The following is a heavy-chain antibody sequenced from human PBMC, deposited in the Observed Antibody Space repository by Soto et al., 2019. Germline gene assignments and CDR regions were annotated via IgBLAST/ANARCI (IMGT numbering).Heavy chain of an antibody. CDR3: AREDGGGPLDY. J-gene: IGHJ4*01. D-gene: IGHD3-10*01. Sequence: ASVKVSCKTFGYIFTSCNMHWVRQAPGQSPEWMGFITPATGNTEYSQRFQGRVTITRDTSASTVYMDLSSLRSEDTAVHYCAREDGGGPLDYWGQGTLVTVSS. CDR1: GYIFTSCN. V-gene: IGHV1-3*01. CDR2: ITPATGNT.